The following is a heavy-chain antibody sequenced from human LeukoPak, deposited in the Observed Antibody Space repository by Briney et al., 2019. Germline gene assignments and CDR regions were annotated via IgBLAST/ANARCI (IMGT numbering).Heavy chain of an antibody. CDR1: GGSISSYY. CDR3: ARDRYGAVAGLVGNNWFDP. V-gene: IGHV4-59*01. D-gene: IGHD6-19*01. J-gene: IGHJ5*02. Sequence: KPSETLSLTCTVFGGSISSYYWSWIRQPPGKGLEWIGYIYYSGSTNYNPSLKSRVTISVDTSKNQFSLKLSSVTAADTAVYYCARDRYGAVAGLVGNNWFDPWGQGTLVTVSS. CDR2: IYYSGST.